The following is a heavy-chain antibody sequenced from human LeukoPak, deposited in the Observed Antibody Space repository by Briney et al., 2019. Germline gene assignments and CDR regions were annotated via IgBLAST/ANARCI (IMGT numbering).Heavy chain of an antibody. V-gene: IGHV1-18*01. Sequence: GASVKVSCKASGHMFTSYGISWVRQAPGQGLEWMGWISTYLGDTNYAQKYQGRVTMTTDTSTSTAYMELRSLRSDDTAIYYCARVRRIAAAGAEYFQHWGQGTLVTVSS. CDR3: ARVRRIAAAGAEYFQH. CDR1: GHMFTSYG. J-gene: IGHJ1*01. CDR2: ISTYLGDT. D-gene: IGHD6-25*01.